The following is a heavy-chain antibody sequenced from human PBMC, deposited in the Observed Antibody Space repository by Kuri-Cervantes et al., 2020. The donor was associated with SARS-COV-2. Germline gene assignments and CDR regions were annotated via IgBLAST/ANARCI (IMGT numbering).Heavy chain of an antibody. D-gene: IGHD6-13*01. CDR3: ARVVRGSSWLNNFDY. J-gene: IGHJ4*02. CDR2: INTNTGNP. CDR1: GGTFSSYA. V-gene: IGHV7-4-1*02. Sequence: ASVKVSCKASGGTFSSYAISWVRQAPGQGLEWMGWINTNTGNPTYAQGFTGRFVFSLDTSVSTAYLQISSLKAEDTAVYYCARVVRGSSWLNNFDYWGQGTLVTVSS.